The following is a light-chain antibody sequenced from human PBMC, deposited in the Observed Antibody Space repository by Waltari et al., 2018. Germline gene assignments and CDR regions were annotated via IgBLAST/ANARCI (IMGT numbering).Light chain of an antibody. J-gene: IGLJ2*01. V-gene: IGLV1-51*01. CDR1: SSNIGSNY. CDR2: DNN. CDR3: GTWDNNLSAVV. Sequence: QSVLTQPPSVSAAPGQKVTISCFGRSSNIGSNYVPWYQQPPGTAPKLLIYDNNKGPSGIPDRFSGAKSGTSATLDITGLQTGDEADYYCGTWDNNLSAVVFGGGTKLTVL.